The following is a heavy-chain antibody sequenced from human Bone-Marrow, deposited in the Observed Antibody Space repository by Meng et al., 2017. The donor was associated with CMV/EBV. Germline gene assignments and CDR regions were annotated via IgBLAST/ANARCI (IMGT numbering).Heavy chain of an antibody. Sequence: GESLKISCAASGFTFSSYWMHWVRQAPGKGLVWVSRINSDGSSTSYADSVKGRFTISRDNAKNTLYLQMNSLRAEDTAVYYCATAHSSVRDYWDQGTLVTVSS. V-gene: IGHV3-74*01. CDR1: GFTFSSYW. D-gene: IGHD3-10*02. CDR3: ATAHSSVRDY. CDR2: INSDGSST. J-gene: IGHJ4*02.